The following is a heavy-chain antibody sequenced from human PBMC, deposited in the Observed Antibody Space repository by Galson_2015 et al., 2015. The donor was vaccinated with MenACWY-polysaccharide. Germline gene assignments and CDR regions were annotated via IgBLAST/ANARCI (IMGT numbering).Heavy chain of an antibody. D-gene: IGHD2-2*01. CDR2: IQYGGSNK. CDR1: GSRFSNSG. V-gene: IGHV3-33*01. CDR3: AREGSRIVFHAFDI. J-gene: IGHJ3*02. Sequence: SLRLSCAASGSRFSNSGMHWVRQAPGKGLEWVAVIQYGGSNKVYADSVKGRFTISRDNSKNTVFLEMNTLGVEDTAVYYCAREGSRIVFHAFDIWGRGTMVTVSS.